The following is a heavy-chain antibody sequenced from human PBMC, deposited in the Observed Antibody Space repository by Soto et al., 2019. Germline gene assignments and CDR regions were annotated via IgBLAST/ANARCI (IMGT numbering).Heavy chain of an antibody. Sequence: GGSLRLSCAASGFTFSGSALHWVRQASGKGLEWVGRIRNKANSYATAYAASVKGRFTISRDDSKNTAFLQMDSLKTEDTALYYGTTPDPEDIIGKWGPGTLVTVSS. D-gene: IGHD2-15*01. CDR2: IRNKANSYAT. CDR1: GFTFSGSA. V-gene: IGHV3-73*01. CDR3: TTPDPEDIIGK. J-gene: IGHJ4*02.